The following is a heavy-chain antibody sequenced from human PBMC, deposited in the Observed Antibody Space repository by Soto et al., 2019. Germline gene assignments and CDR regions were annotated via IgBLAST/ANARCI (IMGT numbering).Heavy chain of an antibody. D-gene: IGHD3-10*01. CDR2: ISGGGDTT. CDR3: ARQVPGSTSRPNYWYFDL. V-gene: IGHV3-23*01. CDR1: GFTFISYA. Sequence: EVQLLESGGGLVQPGGSLRLSCEGSGFTFISYAMNWVRQAPGKGLEWVSAISGGGDTTFYADSVKGRFTISRDNSKNTVTLQMNSLGVDDTAVYYCARQVPGSTSRPNYWYFDLWGRGTLLTVSS. J-gene: IGHJ2*01.